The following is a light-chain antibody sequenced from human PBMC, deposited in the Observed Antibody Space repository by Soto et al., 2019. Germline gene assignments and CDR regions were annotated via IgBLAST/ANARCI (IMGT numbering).Light chain of an antibody. Sequence: QTVLTQPPSASGTPGQRGTISCSGGSSNIGTNAVNWYQQLPGTAPKLLIYNNNQRPSGVPDRFSGSKSGTSASLAISGLQSDDEADYYCAAWDDSLNGYVFGTGTKLTVL. J-gene: IGLJ1*01. CDR2: NNN. CDR3: AAWDDSLNGYV. CDR1: SSNIGTNA. V-gene: IGLV1-44*01.